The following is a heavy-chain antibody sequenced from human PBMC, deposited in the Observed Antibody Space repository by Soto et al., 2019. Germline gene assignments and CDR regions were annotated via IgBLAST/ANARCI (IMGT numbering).Heavy chain of an antibody. Sequence: QVQLQESGPGLVQPSQNLSITCTESGDSISSGDYYWSWVSQSPGKGLEWIDCIYYSGTTYYNPSLETRLTMSGDTSQNPFSLRLSSVTAADTATYFCARDVKRYSRSPGTLEYWGQGPLVIGSS. CDR2: IYYSGTT. D-gene: IGHD6-6*01. CDR3: ARDVKRYSRSPGTLEY. CDR1: GDSISSGDYY. J-gene: IGHJ4*02. V-gene: IGHV4-30-4*01.